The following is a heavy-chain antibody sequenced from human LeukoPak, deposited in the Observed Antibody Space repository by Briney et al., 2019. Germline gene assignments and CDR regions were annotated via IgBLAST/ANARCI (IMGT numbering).Heavy chain of an antibody. J-gene: IGHJ6*04. D-gene: IGHD2-2*01. CDR1: GGTFSSYA. V-gene: IGHV1-69*13. CDR2: IIPIFGTA. Sequence: SVKVSCKASGGTFSSYAISWVRQAPGQGLEWMGGIIPIFGTANYAQKFQGRVAITADESTSTAYMELSSLRSEDTAVYYCARDLEYQPGGMDVWGKGTTVTVSS. CDR3: ARDLEYQPGGMDV.